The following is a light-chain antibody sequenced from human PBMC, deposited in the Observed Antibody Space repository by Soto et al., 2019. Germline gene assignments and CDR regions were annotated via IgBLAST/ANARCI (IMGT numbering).Light chain of an antibody. CDR1: SSNIVAGYD. Sequence: QSVLTQPPSVSGAPGQRFTISCTVNSSNIVAGYDVHWYQQLPGGAPKLLIHGNNNRPSGVPDRFSGSKSGASASLAITGLQAEDEADYYCQSYDIRLSAPWVFGAGTKLTVL. CDR2: GNN. J-gene: IGLJ3*02. V-gene: IGLV1-40*01. CDR3: QSYDIRLSAPWV.